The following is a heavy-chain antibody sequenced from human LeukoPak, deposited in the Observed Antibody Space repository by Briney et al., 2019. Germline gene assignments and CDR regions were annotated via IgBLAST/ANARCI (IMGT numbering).Heavy chain of an antibody. J-gene: IGHJ6*03. CDR1: GYTFTSYG. D-gene: IGHD6-25*01. CDR3: ARGVTFTAAAYYYYMDV. V-gene: IGHV1-18*01. Sequence: ASVKVSCKASGYTFTSYGISWVRQAPGQGLEWMGWISAYNGNTNYAQKLQGRVTMTTDTSTSTAYMELRSLRSDDTAVYYCARGVTFTAAAYYYYMDVWGKGTTVTVSS. CDR2: ISAYNGNT.